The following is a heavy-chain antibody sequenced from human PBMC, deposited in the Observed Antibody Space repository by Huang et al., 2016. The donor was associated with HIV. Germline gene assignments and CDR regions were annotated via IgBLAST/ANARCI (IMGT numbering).Heavy chain of an antibody. CDR2: SHWNGKSA. Sequence: EVILVESGGGVVRPGGSLRLSCAISGFTLDDYGMSWVRQAPGKGLEWVFGSHWNGKSASYADSVNGRFTVSKDNANNSLFLQMNSLRAEDTALYYCARGYNFWSGYYTDKYYMVVWGKGTTVVVSS. CDR1: GFTLDDYG. CDR3: ARGYNFWSGYYTDKYYMVV. J-gene: IGHJ6*03. V-gene: IGHV3-20*04. D-gene: IGHD3-3*01.